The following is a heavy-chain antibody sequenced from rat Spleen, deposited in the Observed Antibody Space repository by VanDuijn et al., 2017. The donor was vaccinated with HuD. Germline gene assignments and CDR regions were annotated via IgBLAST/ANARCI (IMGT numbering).Heavy chain of an antibody. D-gene: IGHD1-4*01. J-gene: IGHJ4*01. V-gene: IGHV2S8*01. CDR3: ARSYPGVMDA. Sequence: QVQLKESGPGLVQPSQTLSLTCTVSGFSLTSYGVSWVRQPPGKGLEWIAAISSGGSTYFNSVLKSRLSISRDTSKSQVFLKMSSLQTEDTAMYFCARSYPGVMDAWGQGASVTVSS. CDR2: ISSGGST. CDR1: GFSLTSYG.